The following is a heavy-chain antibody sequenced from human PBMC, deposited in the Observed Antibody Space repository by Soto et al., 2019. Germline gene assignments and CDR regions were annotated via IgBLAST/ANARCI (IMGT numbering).Heavy chain of an antibody. CDR1: GGSISSSNW. Sequence: SETLSLTCAVSGGSISSSNWWSWVRQPPGKGLEWIGEIYHSGSTCYNPSLKSRVTISVDKSKNQFSLKLSSVTAADTAVYYCARVWTTVTNWFDPWGQGTLVTVSS. CDR2: IYHSGST. V-gene: IGHV4-4*02. D-gene: IGHD4-17*01. J-gene: IGHJ5*02. CDR3: ARVWTTVTNWFDP.